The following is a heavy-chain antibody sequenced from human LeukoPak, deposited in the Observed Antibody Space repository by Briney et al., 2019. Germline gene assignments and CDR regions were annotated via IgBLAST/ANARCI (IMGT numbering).Heavy chain of an antibody. J-gene: IGHJ4*02. D-gene: IGHD5-12*01. Sequence: ASVKVSCKASGFTFTSYGISWVRQAPGQGLEWMGWISAYNGNTNYAQKLQGRVTMTTDTSTSTAYMELRSLRSDDTAVYYCERDPVRLSGYDPFDYWGQGTLVTVSS. CDR3: ERDPVRLSGYDPFDY. CDR2: ISAYNGNT. V-gene: IGHV1-18*01. CDR1: GFTFTSYG.